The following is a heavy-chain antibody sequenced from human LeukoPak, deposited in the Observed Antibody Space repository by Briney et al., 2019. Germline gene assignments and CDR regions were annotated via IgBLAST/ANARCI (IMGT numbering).Heavy chain of an antibody. D-gene: IGHD3-22*01. V-gene: IGHV3-48*03. J-gene: IGHJ3*02. CDR3: ARDIEYDSSGRLARPGAFDI. CDR1: GFTFSSYE. Sequence: QPGGSLRLSCAASGFTFSSYEMNWVRQAPGKGLEWVSYISNSGTTIYCADSVKGRFTISRDNAKNSLYLQMNSLRAEDTAVYYCARDIEYDSSGRLARPGAFDIWGQGTMVTVSS. CDR2: ISNSGTTI.